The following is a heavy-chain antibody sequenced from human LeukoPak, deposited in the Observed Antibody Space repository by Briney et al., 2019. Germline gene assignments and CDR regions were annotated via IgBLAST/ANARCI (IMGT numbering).Heavy chain of an antibody. D-gene: IGHD6-19*01. CDR1: GDSVSSNSAA. CDR2: TYYRSNSYN. CDR3: ARDLGSGWAYYFDY. Sequence: SQTLSLTCAVSGDSVSSNSAAWNWIRQSPSRGLEWLGRTYYRSNSYNDYAVSVKTRITINPDTSKNQFSLQLNSVTPEDTAVYYCARDLGSGWAYYFDYWGQGTLVTVSS. V-gene: IGHV6-1*01. J-gene: IGHJ4*02.